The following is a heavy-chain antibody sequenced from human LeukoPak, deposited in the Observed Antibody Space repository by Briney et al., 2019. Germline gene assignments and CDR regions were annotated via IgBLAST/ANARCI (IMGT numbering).Heavy chain of an antibody. CDR1: GFTFGVYG. D-gene: IGHD6-6*01. CDR2: INWNGGST. V-gene: IGHV3-20*04. J-gene: IGHJ4*02. Sequence: GGSLRLSCAASGFTFGVYGMSWVRQAPGRGLEWVSSINWNGGSTGYADSVKGRFTISRDNAKNTLYLQVNNLRAEDTAVYYCARGPNSNWSGLDFWGQGTLLTVSS. CDR3: ARGPNSNWSGLDF.